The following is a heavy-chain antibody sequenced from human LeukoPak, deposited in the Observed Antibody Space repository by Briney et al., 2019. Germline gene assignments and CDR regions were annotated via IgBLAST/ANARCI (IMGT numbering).Heavy chain of an antibody. V-gene: IGHV4-59*01. CDR2: IYYSGST. J-gene: IGHJ6*02. D-gene: IGHD3-3*01. CDR1: GGSFSSYY. CDR3: ARASGYLRFLEWLSPYYYYGMDV. Sequence: SESLSLTCAVYGGSFSSYYWSWIRQPPGKGLEWIGYIYYSGSTNYNPSLKSRVTISVDTSKNQFSLKLSSVTAADTAVYYCARASGYLRFLEWLSPYYYYGMDVWGQGTTVTVSS.